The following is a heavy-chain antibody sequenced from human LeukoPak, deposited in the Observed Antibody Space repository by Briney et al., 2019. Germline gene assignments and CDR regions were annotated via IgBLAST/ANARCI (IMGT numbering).Heavy chain of an antibody. J-gene: IGHJ3*02. CDR1: GFTFSSYE. CDR3: ARDLSSSNAFDI. V-gene: IGHV3-48*03. CDR2: ISSSGSTI. Sequence: TGGSLRLSCAASGFTFSSYEMNWVRQAPGKGLEWVSYISSSGSTIYYADSVKGRFTISRDNAKNSLYLQMNSLRAEDTAVYYCARDLSSSNAFDIWGQGTMVTVSS. D-gene: IGHD6-13*01.